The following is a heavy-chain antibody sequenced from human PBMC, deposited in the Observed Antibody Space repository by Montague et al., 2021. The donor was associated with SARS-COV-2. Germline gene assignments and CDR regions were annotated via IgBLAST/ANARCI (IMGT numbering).Heavy chain of an antibody. D-gene: IGHD1-14*01. CDR2: IYWYDEG. CDR3: GHFLHRGSPNWYFDF. J-gene: IGHJ2*01. V-gene: IGHV2-5*01. Sequence: PALVKPTQTLTLTCTFSGFSLDTSGEAVGWIRQPPGKALEWLAVIYWYDEGRYSPSLKSRLTIRKGTSKNQVVLTMTNMDPVDTAIYFCGHFLHRGSPNWYFDFWGRGTLVTVSS. CDR1: GFSLDTSGEA.